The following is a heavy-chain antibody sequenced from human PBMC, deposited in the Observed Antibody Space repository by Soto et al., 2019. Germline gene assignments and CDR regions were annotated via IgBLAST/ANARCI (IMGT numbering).Heavy chain of an antibody. CDR2: ISYDGSNK. Sequence: HPGGSLRLSCAASGFTFSSYAMHWVRQAPGKGLEWVAVISYDGSNKYYADSVKGRFTISRDNSKNTLYLQMNSLRAEDTAVYYCAREGVEQLVHEHYYYYGMDVWGQGTTVTVSS. V-gene: IGHV3-30-3*01. CDR1: GFTFSSYA. CDR3: AREGVEQLVHEHYYYYGMDV. J-gene: IGHJ6*02. D-gene: IGHD6-6*01.